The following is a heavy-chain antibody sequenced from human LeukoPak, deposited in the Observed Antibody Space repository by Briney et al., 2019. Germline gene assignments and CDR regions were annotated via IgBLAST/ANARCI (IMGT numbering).Heavy chain of an antibody. Sequence: GGSLRLSCTVPGLTLSNYIMHWVRQAPGKGLEWVSSISGSGAYIYYADSVKGRFTISRDNSKNTLYLQMNSLRAEDTAVYYCARRSRQEDWFDPWGQGTLVTVSS. CDR3: ARRSRQEDWFDP. CDR2: ISGSGAYI. J-gene: IGHJ5*02. CDR1: GLTLSNYI. V-gene: IGHV3-21*01.